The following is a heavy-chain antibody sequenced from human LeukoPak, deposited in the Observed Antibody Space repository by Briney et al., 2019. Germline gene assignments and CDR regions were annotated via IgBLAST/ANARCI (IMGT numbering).Heavy chain of an antibody. D-gene: IGHD2-2*02. J-gene: IGHJ4*02. V-gene: IGHV4-31*03. CDR3: ARMYCSSTSCYRAYFDY. CDR2: IYYSGST. CDR1: GGSISSGGYY. Sequence: SETLSLTCTVSGGSISSGGYYWSWIRQHPGKGLEWIGYIYYSGSTYYNPSLKSRVTISVDTSKNQFSLKLSSVTAADTAVYYCARMYCSSTSCYRAYFDYWGQGTLVTVSS.